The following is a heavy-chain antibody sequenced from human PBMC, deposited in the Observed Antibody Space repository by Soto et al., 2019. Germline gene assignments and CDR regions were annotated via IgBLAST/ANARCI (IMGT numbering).Heavy chain of an antibody. CDR3: AKNLWDYGDYGY. CDR1: GFTVSSNF. CDR2: IYSGGSS. D-gene: IGHD4-17*01. Sequence: EMQLVESGGGLIQPGGSLRLSCAASGFTVSSNFMSWVRQAPGKGLEWGSVIYSGGSSYYADSVKGRFTISRDNSKNTLYLQMNSLRAEDTAVYYCAKNLWDYGDYGYWGQGTLVTVSS. J-gene: IGHJ4*02. V-gene: IGHV3-53*01.